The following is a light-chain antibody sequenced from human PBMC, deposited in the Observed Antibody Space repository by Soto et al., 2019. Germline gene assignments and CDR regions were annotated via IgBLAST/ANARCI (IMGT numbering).Light chain of an antibody. CDR1: QSVSSN. Sequence: VVLTQSPAPMSLSPGGRATLSCRASQSVSSNYLAWYKQKPGQAPRLLIYDASNRATGIPARFSGSGSGTDFTLTISSLQSEDFAVYYCQQYDNWPWTFGQGTKVDIK. V-gene: IGKV3D-15*01. J-gene: IGKJ1*01. CDR2: DAS. CDR3: QQYDNWPWT.